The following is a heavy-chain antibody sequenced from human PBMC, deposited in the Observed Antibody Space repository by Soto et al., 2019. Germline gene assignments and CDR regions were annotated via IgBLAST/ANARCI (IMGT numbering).Heavy chain of an antibody. CDR2: IDTSSTYI. D-gene: IGHD1-20*01. V-gene: IGHV3-21*02. Sequence: EVQLVESGGGLVKPGGSLRLSCAASGFSFSTFTMNWVRQPPGKGLEWVSSIDTSSTYIYYASSVTGRFTISRDNVKTSVYLQLHSLRAEATAVYCCARETGSYKWHDGLMDVGGQGTTVTVSS. CDR1: GFSFSTFT. CDR3: ARETGSYKWHDGLMDV. J-gene: IGHJ6*02.